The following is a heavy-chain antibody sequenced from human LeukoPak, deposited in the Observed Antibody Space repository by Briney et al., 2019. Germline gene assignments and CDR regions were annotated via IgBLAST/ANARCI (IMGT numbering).Heavy chain of an antibody. J-gene: IGHJ5*02. Sequence: PGGSLRLSCAASGFTFSSYSMNWVRQAPGKGLEWVSSISSSSSYIYYADSVKGRFTISRDNAKNSLYLQMSSLRAEDTAVYYCARGVGPISSWFDPWGQGTLVTVSS. V-gene: IGHV3-21*01. CDR3: ARGVGPISSWFDP. CDR1: GFTFSSYS. CDR2: ISSSSSYI. D-gene: IGHD3/OR15-3a*01.